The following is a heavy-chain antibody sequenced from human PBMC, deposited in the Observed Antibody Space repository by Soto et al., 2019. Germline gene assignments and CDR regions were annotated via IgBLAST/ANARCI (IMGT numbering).Heavy chain of an antibody. J-gene: IGHJ4*02. CDR3: ASSITMIVY. CDR1: GFAVRTNY. V-gene: IGHV3-66*01. D-gene: IGHD3-22*01. CDR2: LYPRGDS. Sequence: PGGSLRLSCVASGFAVRTNYMSWVRQAPGKGLEWVSVLYPRGDSKYADSVMGRFTISRDNSKNTLYLQMNSLRAEDTAVYYCASSITMIVYWGQGTLVTVSS.